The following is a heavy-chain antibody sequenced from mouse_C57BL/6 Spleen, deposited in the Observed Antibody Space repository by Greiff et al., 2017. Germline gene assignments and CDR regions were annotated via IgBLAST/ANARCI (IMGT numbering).Heavy chain of an antibody. Sequence: EVKLMESGAELVRPGASVKLSCTASGFNIKDDYMHWVKQRPEQGLEWIGWIDPETGDTAYASKFQGKDTITADTSSNTAYMQLSSLTSEDTAVYYCTTGKGDYWGQGTTRTGSS. CDR1: GFNIKDDY. CDR3: TTGKGDY. V-gene: IGHV14-4*01. J-gene: IGHJ2*01. CDR2: IDPETGDT.